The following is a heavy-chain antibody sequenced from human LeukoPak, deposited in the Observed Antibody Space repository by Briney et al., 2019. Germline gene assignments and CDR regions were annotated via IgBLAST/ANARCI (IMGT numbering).Heavy chain of an antibody. CDR2: IYYSGST. V-gene: IGHV4-61*01. Sequence: SETLSLTCTVSGGSFSSGSYYWSWIRQPPGKGLEWIGYIYYSGSTNYNPSLKSRLTISVDTSKNQFSLKLSSVTAADTAVYYCARESGWYVFDYWGQGTLVTVSS. D-gene: IGHD6-19*01. J-gene: IGHJ4*02. CDR3: ARESGWYVFDY. CDR1: GGSFSSGSYY.